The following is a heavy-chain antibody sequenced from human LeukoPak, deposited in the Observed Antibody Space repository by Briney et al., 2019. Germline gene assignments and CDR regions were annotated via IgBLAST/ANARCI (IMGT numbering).Heavy chain of an antibody. CDR3: ARDITIFGVIINFDY. CDR1: GFTFSNFL. D-gene: IGHD3-3*01. Sequence: SGGSLRLSCAASGFTFSNFLMTWVRQAPGKGPEWVSYISLSGSKIDYADSVKGRFTISRDNAKNSLYLQMNSLRAEDTAVYYCARDITIFGVIINFDYWGRGTLVTVSS. CDR2: ISLSGSKI. V-gene: IGHV3-48*01. J-gene: IGHJ4*02.